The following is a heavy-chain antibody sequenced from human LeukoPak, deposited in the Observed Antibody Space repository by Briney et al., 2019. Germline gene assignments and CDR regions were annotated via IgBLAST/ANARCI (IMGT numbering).Heavy chain of an antibody. CDR2: ISGSGGST. CDR1: GFTFSSYA. D-gene: IGHD1-26*01. Sequence: GGSLRLSCAASGFTFSSYAMSWVRQAPGKGLEWVSAISGSGGSTYYADSVKGRFTTSRDNSKNTLYLQMNSLRAEDTAVYYCAKDREGESYFDHWGQGTLVTVSS. J-gene: IGHJ4*02. CDR3: AKDREGESYFDH. V-gene: IGHV3-23*01.